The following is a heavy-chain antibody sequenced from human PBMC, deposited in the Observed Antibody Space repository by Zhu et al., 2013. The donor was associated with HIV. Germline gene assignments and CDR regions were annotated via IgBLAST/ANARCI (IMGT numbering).Heavy chain of an antibody. V-gene: IGHV1-2*02. CDR1: GYIFTSFG. J-gene: IGHJ4*02. D-gene: IGHD2-8*02. CDR3: ARDFFYERPGAGYY. CDR2: INPNSGGT. Sequence: QDQLVQSGAEMKKPGASVKVSCKASGYIFTSFGISWVRQAPGQGLEWMGWINPNSGGTNYAQKFQGRVTMARDTSISTAYMEVSRLRSDDTATYYCARDFFYERPGAGYYWGQGTTVTVSS.